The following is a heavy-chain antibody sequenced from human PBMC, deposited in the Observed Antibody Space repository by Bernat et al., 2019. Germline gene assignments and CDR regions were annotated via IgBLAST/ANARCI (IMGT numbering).Heavy chain of an antibody. J-gene: IGHJ2*01. CDR2: IYPGESDT. V-gene: IGHV5-51*01. CDR1: GYSFTSYW. Sequence: EVQLVQSGAEVKKPGESLKISCKGSGYSFTSYWIGWVRQMPGKGLEWMGIIYPGESDTRYSPSFQGQVTLSADKSISTAYLQWSSLKASDTAMYYCARRLIVGATSGDWYFDLWGRGTLVTVSS. D-gene: IGHD1-26*01. CDR3: ARRLIVGATSGDWYFDL.